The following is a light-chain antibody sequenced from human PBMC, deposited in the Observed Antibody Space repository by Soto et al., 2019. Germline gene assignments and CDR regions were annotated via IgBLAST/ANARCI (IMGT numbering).Light chain of an antibody. J-gene: IGKJ3*01. CDR2: DTS. V-gene: IGKV3-11*01. CDR1: RSVGSS. Sequence: EIVLTQSPDTLSLSPGEIATLSCRASRSVGSSLAWYQQKPGQAPRLLIYDTSNRATGIPARFSGSGSGTDFTLTISSLEPEDFAVYYCQQRSNWPPEVTFGPGTKVDIK. CDR3: QQRSNWPPEVT.